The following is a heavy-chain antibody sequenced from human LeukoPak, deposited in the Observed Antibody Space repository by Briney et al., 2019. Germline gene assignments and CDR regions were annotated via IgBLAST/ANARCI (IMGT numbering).Heavy chain of an antibody. J-gene: IGHJ4*02. V-gene: IGHV4-59*01. CDR3: ARGRGVFDY. D-gene: IGHD3-10*01. CDR2: IYYSGGT. Sequence: SETLSLTCTVSGGSISSYYWNWIRQPPGKGLEWIGYIYYSGGTNYNPSLKSRLTISEDMSKNQFSLKLTSVTAADTAVYYCARGRGVFDYWGQGTLVTVSS. CDR1: GGSISSYY.